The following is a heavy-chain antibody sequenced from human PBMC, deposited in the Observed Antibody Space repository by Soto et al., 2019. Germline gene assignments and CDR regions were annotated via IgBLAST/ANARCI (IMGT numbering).Heavy chain of an antibody. CDR3: ARGDYDILTGLDY. V-gene: IGHV4-59*01. D-gene: IGHD3-9*01. CDR1: GGSISSYY. J-gene: IGHJ4*02. Sequence: SETLSLTCTVSGGSISSYYWSWIRQPPGRGLEWIGYIYYSGSTNYNPSLKSRVTISVDTSKNQFSLKLSSVTAADTAVYYCARGDYDILTGLDYWGQGTLVTVSS. CDR2: IYYSGST.